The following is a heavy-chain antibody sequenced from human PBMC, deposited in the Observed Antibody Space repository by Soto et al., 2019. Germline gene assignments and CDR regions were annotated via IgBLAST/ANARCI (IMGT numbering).Heavy chain of an antibody. V-gene: IGHV3-7*01. Sequence: PGGSLRLSCAASGFTFSSYWMSWVRQAPGKGLEWVANIKQDGSEKYYVDSVKGRFTISRDNAKNSLYLQMNSLRAEDTAVYYCARGTSGAYYDILTGYQTPLDYWGQGTLVTVSS. J-gene: IGHJ4*02. CDR1: GFTFSSYW. CDR3: ARGTSGAYYDILTGYQTPLDY. D-gene: IGHD3-9*01. CDR2: IKQDGSEK.